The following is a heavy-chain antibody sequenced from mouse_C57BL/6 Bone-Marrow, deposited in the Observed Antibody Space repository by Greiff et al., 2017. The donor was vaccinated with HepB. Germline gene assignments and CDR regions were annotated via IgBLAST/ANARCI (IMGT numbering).Heavy chain of an antibody. CDR2: ILPGSGST. V-gene: IGHV1-9*01. Sequence: VKLMESGAELMKPGASVKLSCKATGYTFTGYWIEWVKQRPGHGLEWIGEILPGSGSTNYNEKFKGKATFTADTSSNTAYMQLSSLTTEDSAIYYCARELFITTVVGYWYFDVWGTGTTVTVSS. CDR3: ARELFITTVVGYWYFDV. D-gene: IGHD1-1*01. CDR1: GYTFTGYW. J-gene: IGHJ1*03.